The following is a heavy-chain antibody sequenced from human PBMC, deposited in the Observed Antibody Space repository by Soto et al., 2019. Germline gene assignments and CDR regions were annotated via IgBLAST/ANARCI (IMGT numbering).Heavy chain of an antibody. J-gene: IGHJ4*02. D-gene: IGHD2-2*01. CDR1: GFTFSSYG. V-gene: IGHV3-30*18. CDR2: ISYDGSNK. Sequence: GGSLRLSCAASGFTFSSYGMHWVRQAPGKGLEWVAVISYDGSNKYYADSVKGRFTISRDNSKNTLYLQMNSLRAEDTAVYYCAKDGNPLGYCSSTSCYADYWGQGTLVTVSS. CDR3: AKDGNPLGYCSSTSCYADY.